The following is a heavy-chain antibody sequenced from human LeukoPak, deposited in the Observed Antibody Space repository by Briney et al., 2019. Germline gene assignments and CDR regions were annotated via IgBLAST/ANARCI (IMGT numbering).Heavy chain of an antibody. D-gene: IGHD3-10*01. CDR1: GYSISSGYY. CDR2: IYHSGST. V-gene: IGHV4-38-2*02. CDR3: ARGGFGSLDY. J-gene: IGHJ4*02. Sequence: SETLSLTCTVSGYSISSGYYWGWIRQPPGKGLEWIGSIYHSGSTYYNPSLKSRVTISVDTSKNQFSLKLSSVTAADTAVYYCARGGFGSLDYWGQGTLVTVSS.